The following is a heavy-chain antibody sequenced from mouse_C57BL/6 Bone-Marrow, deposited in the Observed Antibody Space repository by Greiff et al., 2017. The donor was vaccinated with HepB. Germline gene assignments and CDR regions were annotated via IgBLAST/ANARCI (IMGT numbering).Heavy chain of an antibody. V-gene: IGHV5-6*01. CDR3: VRHRQLRRRGFAY. CDR2: ISSGGSYT. CDR1: GFTFSNYG. J-gene: IGHJ3*01. D-gene: IGHD3-2*02. Sequence: VQLKQSGGDLVKPGGSLKLSCAASGFTFSNYGMSWVRQTPDKRLEWVATISSGGSYTYYPDSVKGRFTISRDNAKNTLYLQMSSLKSEDTARYNCVRHRQLRRRGFAYWGQGTLVTVSS.